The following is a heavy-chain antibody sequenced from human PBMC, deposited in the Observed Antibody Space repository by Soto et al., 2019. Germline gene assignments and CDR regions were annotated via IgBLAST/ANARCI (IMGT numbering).Heavy chain of an antibody. CDR2: INPNSGGT. V-gene: IGHV1-2*04. CDR1: GYTFTGYY. CDR3: ARSYSSGRENWLDP. Sequence: QVQLVQSGAEVKKPGASVKVSCKASGYTFTGYYMHWVRQAPGQGLEWMGWINPNSGGTNYAQKFQGWVTMTSVTSISTAYMELSRLRSDDTGVYYCARSYSSGRENWLDPWGQGTLVTVSS. D-gene: IGHD6-19*01. J-gene: IGHJ5*02.